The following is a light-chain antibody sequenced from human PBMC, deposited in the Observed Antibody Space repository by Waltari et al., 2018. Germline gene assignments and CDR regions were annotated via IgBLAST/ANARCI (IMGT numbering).Light chain of an antibody. J-gene: IGLJ2*01. V-gene: IGLV2-14*03. CDR1: NSDVGDFDF. CDR2: DVS. Sequence: QSALTQPASVSGSPGQSITISCTGTNSDVGDFDFVSWFQQHPGDAPNLLIFDVSNRPSGVSHRFSGSKSGNTASLTISGLQAEDEADYYCSSYTASRALEVLFGGGTKLTVL. CDR3: SSYTASRALEVL.